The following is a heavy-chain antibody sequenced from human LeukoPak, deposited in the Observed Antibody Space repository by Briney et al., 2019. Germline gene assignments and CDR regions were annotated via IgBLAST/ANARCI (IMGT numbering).Heavy chain of an antibody. CDR3: ARGSAYGVHFDY. J-gene: IGHJ4*02. D-gene: IGHD4-17*01. CDR2: IYHSGST. Sequence: SETLSLTCAASGGSISSGGYSWSWIRQPPGKGLEWIGYIYHSGSTYYNPSLKSRVTISVDRSKNQFSLKLNSVTAADTAVYYCARGSAYGVHFDYWGQGTLVTVSS. CDR1: GGSISSGGYS. V-gene: IGHV4-30-2*01.